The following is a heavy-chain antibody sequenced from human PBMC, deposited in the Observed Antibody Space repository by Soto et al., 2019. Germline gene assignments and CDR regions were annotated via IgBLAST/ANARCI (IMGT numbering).Heavy chain of an antibody. D-gene: IGHD6-13*01. V-gene: IGHV1-18*04. CDR2: ISTFNGDT. J-gene: IGHJ6*02. CDR3: ARECAPCGIAAAGTFYYYGMDV. CDR1: GYTFTSYS. Sequence: GASVKVSCKTSGYTFTSYSINWVRQAPGQGPEWMGWISTFNGDTKYAQKFQGRVTLTTDTSTSTAYMELRSLTSDDTAVYYCARECAPCGIAAAGTFYYYGMDVWGQGTTVTASS.